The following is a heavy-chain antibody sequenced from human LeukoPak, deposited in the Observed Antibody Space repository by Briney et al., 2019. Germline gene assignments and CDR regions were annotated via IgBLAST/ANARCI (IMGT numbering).Heavy chain of an antibody. V-gene: IGHV1-18*01. J-gene: IGHJ4*02. D-gene: IGHD3-10*01. CDR2: ISAYTGDT. Sequence: GAAVKVSCKASGYTFTGYGLSWVRQAPGQGLEWMGWISAYTGDTNYARKVQGRVTLTTDTSTSTAYMELRSLRSDDTAVYYCARDYGIGYYGSGSCPDYWGQGTLVTVSS. CDR1: GYTFTGYG. CDR3: ARDYGIGYYGSGSCPDY.